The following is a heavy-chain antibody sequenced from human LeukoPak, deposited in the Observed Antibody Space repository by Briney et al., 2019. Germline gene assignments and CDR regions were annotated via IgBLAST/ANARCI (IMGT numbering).Heavy chain of an antibody. J-gene: IGHJ4*02. D-gene: IGHD3-22*01. CDR1: GFTFSSYA. CDR3: AKDRTHRRYYDSTGYYNQYDY. CDR2: ISGNAAAT. V-gene: IGHV3-23*01. Sequence: GGSLRLSCAASGFTFSSYAMSWVRQAPGKGLEWVSTISGNAAATYYGDSVKGRFTISRDNSRNTLYLQMNSLRAEDTAIYYCAKDRTHRRYYDSTGYYNQYDYWGQGALVTVSS.